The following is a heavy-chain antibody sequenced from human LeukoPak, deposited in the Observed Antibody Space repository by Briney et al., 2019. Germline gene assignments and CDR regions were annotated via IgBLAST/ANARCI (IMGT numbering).Heavy chain of an antibody. J-gene: IGHJ5*02. CDR3: ARAREGWFDP. Sequence: GGSLRLSCAASGFTFDDYAMHWVRQAPGKGLEWVSGISWNSGGIGYADSVKGRFTISRDNAKNTLYLQMNSLRAEDTAVYYCARAREGWFDPWGQGTLVTVSS. CDR1: GFTFDDYA. D-gene: IGHD5-24*01. V-gene: IGHV3-9*01. CDR2: ISWNSGGI.